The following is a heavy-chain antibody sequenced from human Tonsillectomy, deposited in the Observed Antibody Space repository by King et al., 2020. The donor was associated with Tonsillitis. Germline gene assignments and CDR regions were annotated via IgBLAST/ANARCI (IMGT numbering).Heavy chain of an antibody. CDR1: GFTFDDYA. J-gene: IGHJ2*01. CDR3: ASGGDRHYWYFDL. V-gene: IGHV3-9*01. Sequence: VQLVESGGGLVQPGRSLRLSCAASGFTFDDYAMHWVRQAPGKGLEWVSGISWNSGSIGYADSVKGRFTISRDNAKNSLYLQMNSLRAEDTALYYCASGGDRHYWYFDLWGRGTLVTVSS. CDR2: ISWNSGSI. D-gene: IGHD2-21*02.